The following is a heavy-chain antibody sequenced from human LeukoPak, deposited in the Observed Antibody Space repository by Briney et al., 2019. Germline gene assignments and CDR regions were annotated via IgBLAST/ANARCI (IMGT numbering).Heavy chain of an antibody. Sequence: ASVKVSCKASGYTFTSYGISWVRQAPGQGLEWMGWISAYNGNTNYAQKLQGRVTMTTDTSTSTAYMELRSLRSDDTAVYYCARVSYDSSGCYVSELDYWGQGTLVTVSS. J-gene: IGHJ4*02. V-gene: IGHV1-18*01. CDR3: ARVSYDSSGCYVSELDY. D-gene: IGHD3-22*01. CDR2: ISAYNGNT. CDR1: GYTFTSYG.